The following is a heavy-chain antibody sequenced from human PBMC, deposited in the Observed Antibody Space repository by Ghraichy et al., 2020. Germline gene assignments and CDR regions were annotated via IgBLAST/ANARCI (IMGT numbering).Heavy chain of an antibody. Sequence: SETLSLTCTVSGGSISSYYWSWIRQPPGKGLEWIGYIYYSGSTNYNPSLKSRVTISVDTSKNQFSLKLSSVTAADTAVYYCARDPGRWLQNWFDPWGQGTLVTVSS. V-gene: IGHV4-59*01. CDR1: GGSISSYY. D-gene: IGHD5-24*01. CDR3: ARDPGRWLQNWFDP. CDR2: IYYSGST. J-gene: IGHJ5*02.